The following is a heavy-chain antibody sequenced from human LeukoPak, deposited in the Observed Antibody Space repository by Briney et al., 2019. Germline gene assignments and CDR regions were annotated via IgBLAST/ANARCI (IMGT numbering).Heavy chain of an antibody. J-gene: IGHJ4*02. Sequence: GESPKISCKVSGYSFTNYWIGWVRQMPGKGLEWMGIIYPDDSDTKYSPSFQGQVTISADKSISTAYLQWSSLKASDTAMYYCARSGRLGYCSGGSCFRWDYWGQGTLVTVSS. CDR2: IYPDDSDT. CDR3: ARSGRLGYCSGGSCFRWDY. V-gene: IGHV5-51*01. D-gene: IGHD2-15*01. CDR1: GYSFTNYW.